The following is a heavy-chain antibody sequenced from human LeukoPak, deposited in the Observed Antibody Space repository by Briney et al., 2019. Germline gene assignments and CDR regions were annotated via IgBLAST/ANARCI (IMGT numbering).Heavy chain of an antibody. Sequence: SETLSLTCAVSGFSISSDKYWGWIRQPPRKVLEGIGSIYHTGSTYYNPSLKSRVTISVDTSKNQFSLKPNSVTAADTAVYYCARLSYYYYYMDVWGRGTTVTVSS. J-gene: IGHJ6*03. D-gene: IGHD3-10*01. CDR2: IYHTGST. CDR1: GFSISSDKY. CDR3: ARLSYYYYYMDV. V-gene: IGHV4-38-2*01.